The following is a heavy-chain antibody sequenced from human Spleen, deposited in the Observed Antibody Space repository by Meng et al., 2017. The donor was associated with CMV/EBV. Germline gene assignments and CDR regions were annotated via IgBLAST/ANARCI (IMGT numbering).Heavy chain of an antibody. J-gene: IGHJ6*02. CDR3: ARDRGVAARQNYYSMDV. D-gene: IGHD6-6*01. V-gene: IGHV3-7*01. CDR1: GFILSDYW. Sequence: GESLKISCAASGFILSDYWMNWVRQAPGKGLEWVASIKQDGSEKYYVDSVKGRFTISRDNAKNSLYLQMNSLRAEDTAVYYCARDRGVAARQNYYSMDVWGQGTTVTVSS. CDR2: IKQDGSEK.